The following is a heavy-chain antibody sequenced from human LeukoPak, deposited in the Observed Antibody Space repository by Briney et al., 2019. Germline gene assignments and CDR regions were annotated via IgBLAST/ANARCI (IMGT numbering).Heavy chain of an antibody. D-gene: IGHD5-12*01. J-gene: IGHJ6*02. CDR2: INHSGST. Sequence: PSETLSLTCAVYGGSFSGYYWSWIRQPPGKGLEWIGEINHSGSTNYNPSLKSRVTISVDTSKNQFSLTVNSVTAADTAVYYCARGPRGDDRHYYYGMDVWGQGTTVTVSS. CDR3: ARGPRGDDRHYYYGMDV. CDR1: GGSFSGYY. V-gene: IGHV4-34*01.